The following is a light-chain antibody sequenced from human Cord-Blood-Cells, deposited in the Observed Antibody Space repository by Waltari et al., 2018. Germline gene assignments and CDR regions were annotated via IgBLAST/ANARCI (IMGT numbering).Light chain of an antibody. CDR1: SRDVGSSNL. J-gene: IGLJ3*02. V-gene: IGLV2-23*01. CDR3: CSHAGSSTWV. Sequence: QSALTQPASVSGSPGQSITISCTGTSRDVGSSNLVSWYQQHPGKAPKLMIYEGSKRPSGVSNRFSGSKSGNTASLTISGLQAEDEADYYCCSHAGSSTWVFGGGTKLTVL. CDR2: EGS.